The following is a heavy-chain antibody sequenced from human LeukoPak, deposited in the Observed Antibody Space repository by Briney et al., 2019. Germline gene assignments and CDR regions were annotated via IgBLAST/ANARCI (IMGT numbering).Heavy chain of an antibody. CDR2: IYYSGST. CDR1: GGSISSYY. CDR3: ARARIQLERRWNYMDV. Sequence: PSETLSLTCTVSGGSISSYYWSWIRQPPGKGLEWIGYIYYSGSTNYNPSLKSRVTISVDTSKNQFSLKLSSVTAADTAVYYCARARIQLERRWNYMDVWGKGPRSPSP. D-gene: IGHD1-1*01. J-gene: IGHJ6*03. V-gene: IGHV4-59*01.